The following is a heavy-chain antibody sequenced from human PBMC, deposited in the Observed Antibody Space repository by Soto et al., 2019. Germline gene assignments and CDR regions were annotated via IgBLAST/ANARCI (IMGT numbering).Heavy chain of an antibody. J-gene: IGHJ5*02. CDR2: ISSNGDST. D-gene: IGHD4-17*01. V-gene: IGHV3-64D*06. Sequence: GSLRLSCSTSGFTFSMFSMHWVRQAPGKGLEYVSGISSNGDSTYYADSVKGRFTISRDNSKNTLYLQMSSLRAVDTAVYYCVHPRSTVQIPPTWGQGTLVTVSS. CDR3: VHPRSTVQIPPT. CDR1: GFTFSMFS.